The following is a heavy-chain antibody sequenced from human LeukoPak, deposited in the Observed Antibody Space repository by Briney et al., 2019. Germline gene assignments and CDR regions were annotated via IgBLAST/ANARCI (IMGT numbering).Heavy chain of an antibody. CDR1: GFTFSSSA. V-gene: IGHV3-33*01. Sequence: AGGSLRLSCAASGFTFSSSAMHWVRQAPGKGLEWVAVIWYDGSNKYYADSVKGRFTISRDNSKNTLYLQMNSLRAEDTAVYYCASKRYSSGWYEVWGQGTLVTVSS. J-gene: IGHJ4*02. CDR3: ASKRYSSGWYEV. D-gene: IGHD6-19*01. CDR2: IWYDGSNK.